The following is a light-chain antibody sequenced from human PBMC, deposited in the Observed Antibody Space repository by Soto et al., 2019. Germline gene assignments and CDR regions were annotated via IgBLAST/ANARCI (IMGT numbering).Light chain of an antibody. Sequence: EIVLTQSPATLSLSPGDGATLSCRASQSVRNYLAWYQQKPGQAPRLLIYDASNRATGIPARFSGSGSGTDFTLIISSLEAEDFAVYYCQQHVSWHTFGQGTRWIS. J-gene: IGKJ1*01. CDR2: DAS. CDR3: QQHVSWHT. V-gene: IGKV3-11*01. CDR1: QSVRNY.